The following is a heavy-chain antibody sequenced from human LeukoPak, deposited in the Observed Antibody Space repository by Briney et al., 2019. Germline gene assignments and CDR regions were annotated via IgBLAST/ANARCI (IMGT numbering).Heavy chain of an antibody. Sequence: GGSLRLSCAASGFTFSGHSMTWVRQAPGKGLEWVANINLDGSERFYVDFVKGRFTISRDNVDNSMYLQMNSLRAADTAVYYCGRVIAGAIDYWGQGTLVTVSS. CDR3: GRVIAGAIDY. V-gene: IGHV3-7*01. CDR2: INLDGSER. CDR1: GFTFSGHS. D-gene: IGHD6-13*01. J-gene: IGHJ4*02.